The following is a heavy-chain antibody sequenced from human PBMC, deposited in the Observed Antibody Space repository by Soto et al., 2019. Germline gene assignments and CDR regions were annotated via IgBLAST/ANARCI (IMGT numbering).Heavy chain of an antibody. CDR3: ARGLYCRCSSCHKCQTAY. D-gene: IGHD2-2*01. CDR2: IYPGDSDT. Sequence: GECLKISCKGSGYSFTSYWIGWVRQLPGKGLEWMGIIYPGDSDTRYSPSFQGQVTISADKSISTAYLQWSSLKASDTAMYFCARGLYCRCSSCHKCQTAYWGQGTLVTVSS. J-gene: IGHJ4*02. CDR1: GYSFTSYW. V-gene: IGHV5-51*01.